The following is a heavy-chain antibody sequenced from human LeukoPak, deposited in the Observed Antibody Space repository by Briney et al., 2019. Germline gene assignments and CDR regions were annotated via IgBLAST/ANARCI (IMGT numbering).Heavy chain of an antibody. Sequence: GGSLRLSCAASGFTFSSYAMSWVRQAPGKGLEWVSAISGSGGSTYYAVSVKGRFTISRDNSKNTLYLQMNSLRAEDTAVYYCAKRVLLRFLERRDYFDYWGQGTLVTVSS. J-gene: IGHJ4*02. D-gene: IGHD3-3*01. CDR2: ISGSGGST. V-gene: IGHV3-23*01. CDR3: AKRVLLRFLERRDYFDY. CDR1: GFTFSSYA.